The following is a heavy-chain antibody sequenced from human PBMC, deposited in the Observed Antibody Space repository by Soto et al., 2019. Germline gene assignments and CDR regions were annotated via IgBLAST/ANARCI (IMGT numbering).Heavy chain of an antibody. D-gene: IGHD2-15*01. V-gene: IGHV4-59*02. Sequence: SETLSLTCTISGGSVSVYYWSWIRQSTGQGLEWIGYIYASGSPYYNPSLRSRVTISADTSKNQISLKLTSPTAADTAVYYRARRAGGGRHYYGMDVWGQGTTVTVSS. CDR3: ARRAGGGRHYYGMDV. J-gene: IGHJ6*02. CDR1: GGSVSVYY. CDR2: IYASGSP.